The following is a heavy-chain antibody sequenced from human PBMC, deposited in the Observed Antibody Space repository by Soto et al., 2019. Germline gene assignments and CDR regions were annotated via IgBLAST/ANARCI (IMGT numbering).Heavy chain of an antibody. V-gene: IGHV3-30-3*01. CDR2: MSSDGSNK. J-gene: IGHJ6*02. D-gene: IGHD6-19*01. CDR1: GFTFSSYP. Sequence: QVQLVESGGGVVQPGRSLRLSCAASGFTFSSYPMHWVRQAPGKGLECVAVMSSDGSNKYYADSVKGRFTISRDNSKNTLYLQMNSLRAEDTAVYYCARDRGTSGWYRSMDVWGQGTRVTVSS. CDR3: ARDRGTSGWYRSMDV.